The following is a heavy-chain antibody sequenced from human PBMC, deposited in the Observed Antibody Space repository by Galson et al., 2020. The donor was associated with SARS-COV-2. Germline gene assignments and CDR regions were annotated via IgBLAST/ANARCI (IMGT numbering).Heavy chain of an antibody. V-gene: IGHV1-18*01. D-gene: IGHD4-17*01. Sequence: ASVKVSCKASGYTFTSHGISWVQQAPGQGLEWMGWISAYNGNTNYAQKLQGRVTMTTDTSTSTAYMELRSLRSDDTAVYYCASAVQYGDDEWFDPWGQGTLVTVSS. CDR3: ASAVQYGDDEWFDP. CDR2: ISAYNGNT. CDR1: GYTFTSHG. J-gene: IGHJ5*02.